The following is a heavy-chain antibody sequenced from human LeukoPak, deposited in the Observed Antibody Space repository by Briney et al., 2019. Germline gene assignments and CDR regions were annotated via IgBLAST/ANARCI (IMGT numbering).Heavy chain of an antibody. CDR1: GGSISSYY. Sequence: SETLSLTCTVSGGSISSYYWSWIRQPPGKGLEWIGYIYYSGSTNYNPSLESRVTISVDTSKNQFSLKLSSVTAADTAVYYCARSYSGYDPASDYWGQGTLVTVSS. CDR2: IYYSGST. V-gene: IGHV4-59*01. D-gene: IGHD5-12*01. J-gene: IGHJ4*02. CDR3: ARSYSGYDPASDY.